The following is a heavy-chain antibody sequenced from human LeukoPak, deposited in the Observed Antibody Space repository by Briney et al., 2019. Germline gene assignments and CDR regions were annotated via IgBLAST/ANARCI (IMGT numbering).Heavy chain of an antibody. CDR1: GDSINSGNNY. D-gene: IGHD6-13*01. J-gene: IGHJ5*02. CDR2: IYHSGTT. CDR3: ARGYSSSWYFNWFDP. Sequence: SETLSLTCTVSGDSINSGNNYWSWIRQPAGKGLEWIGSIYHSGTTYYNPSLKSRVTISVDTSKNQFSLKLTSVTAADTAVYYCARGYSSSWYFNWFDPWGQGTLVTVSS. V-gene: IGHV4-38-2*02.